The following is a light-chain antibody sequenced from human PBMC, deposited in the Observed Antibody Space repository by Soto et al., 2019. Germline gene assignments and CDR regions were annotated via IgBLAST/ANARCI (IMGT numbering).Light chain of an antibody. J-gene: IGLJ3*02. Sequence: QSALTQPASVSGSPGQSITISCTGTRSDIGTYDYVSWYQHHPDKAPKLIIYKVSDRPSGVSDRFSGSKSGTTASLTISGLQAEDDADYYCISYTKTNTWLFGGGTKLTVL. CDR1: RSDIGTYDY. CDR3: ISYTKTNTWL. V-gene: IGLV2-14*01. CDR2: KVS.